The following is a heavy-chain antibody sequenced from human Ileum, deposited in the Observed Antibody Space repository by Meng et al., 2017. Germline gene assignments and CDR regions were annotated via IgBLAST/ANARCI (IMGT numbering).Heavy chain of an antibody. CDR2: VDPRGGDS. Sequence: ASVKVSCKASGYAFSALFIHWVRQAPGQGLEWMAWVDPRGGDSKYAKKFQGRVTLTRDTSINTVYMEMTTLRSDDTAIYYCGRDNYGKFDYWGQGTRVTVSS. CDR1: GYAFSALF. J-gene: IGHJ4*02. D-gene: IGHD3-16*01. V-gene: IGHV1-2*02. CDR3: GRDNYGKFDY.